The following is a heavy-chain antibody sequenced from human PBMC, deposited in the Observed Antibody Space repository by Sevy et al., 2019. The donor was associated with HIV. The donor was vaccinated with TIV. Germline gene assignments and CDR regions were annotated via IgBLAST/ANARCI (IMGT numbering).Heavy chain of an antibody. CDR2: ISYDGSNK. J-gene: IGHJ6*02. CDR3: ARDLGDFWSGYYPVYYYYYGMDV. Sequence: GGSLRLSCAASEFTFSSYAMHWVRQAPGKGLEWVAVISYDGSNKYYADSVKGRFTISRDNSKNTLYLQMNSLRAEDTAVYYCARDLGDFWSGYYPVYYYYYGMDVWGQGTTVTVSS. D-gene: IGHD3-3*01. V-gene: IGHV3-30-3*01. CDR1: EFTFSSYA.